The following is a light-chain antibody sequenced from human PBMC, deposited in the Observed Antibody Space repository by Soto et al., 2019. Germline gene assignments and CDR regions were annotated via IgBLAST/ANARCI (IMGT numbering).Light chain of an antibody. Sequence: EIVLTQSPATLSLSPGERATLSCRASQSVSSYLAWYQQKPGQAPRLLIYDTSNRATGIPGRFSGSGSGTDFTLTISSLEPEDFAVYYLQQRSNWPPMYTFGQGTKLEIK. J-gene: IGKJ2*01. CDR2: DTS. CDR1: QSVSSY. CDR3: QQRSNWPPMYT. V-gene: IGKV3-11*01.